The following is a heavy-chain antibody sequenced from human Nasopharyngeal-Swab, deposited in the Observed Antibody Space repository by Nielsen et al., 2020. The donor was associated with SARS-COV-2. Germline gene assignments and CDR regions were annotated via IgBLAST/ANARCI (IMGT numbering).Heavy chain of an antibody. CDR2: IYYSGST. D-gene: IGHD3-3*01. CDR3: ARGGRGIFGVVTSFDY. V-gene: IGHV4-59*01. J-gene: IGHJ4*02. Sequence: WIRQPPGKGLEWIGYIYYSGSTNYNPSLKSRVTISVDTSKNQFSLKLSSVTAADTAVYYCARGGRGIFGVVTSFDYWGQGTLVTVSS.